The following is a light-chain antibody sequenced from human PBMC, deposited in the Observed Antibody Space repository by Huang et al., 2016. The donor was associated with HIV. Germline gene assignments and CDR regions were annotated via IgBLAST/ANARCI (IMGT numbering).Light chain of an antibody. J-gene: IGKJ4*01. CDR3: QQRISGVT. CDR2: DTS. CDR1: QSVGNY. Sequence: IVLTQSPATLSWYPGERVTLSCRASQSVGNYLAWYQQHPGQSPKLLIYDTSNRAPGTLVRVSGSGSETDFTLTIISLESEDFAVYYCQQRISGVTFGGGTKVQVK. V-gene: IGKV3-11*01.